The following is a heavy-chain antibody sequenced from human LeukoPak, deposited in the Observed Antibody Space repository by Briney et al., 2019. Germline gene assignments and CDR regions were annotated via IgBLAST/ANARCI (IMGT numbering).Heavy chain of an antibody. CDR1: GYTFTSYD. Sequence: GASVKVSCKASGYTFTSYDINWVRQATGQGLEWMGWMNPNSGNTGYAQKFQGRVTMTRNTSISTAYMELSSLRSEGTAVYYCARGLREYSSRNFDYWGQGTLVTVSS. J-gene: IGHJ4*02. V-gene: IGHV1-8*01. CDR2: MNPNSGNT. CDR3: ARGLREYSSRNFDY. D-gene: IGHD6-13*01.